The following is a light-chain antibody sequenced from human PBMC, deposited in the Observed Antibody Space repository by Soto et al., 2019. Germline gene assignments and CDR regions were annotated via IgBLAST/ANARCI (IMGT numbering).Light chain of an antibody. V-gene: IGKV1-5*03. CDR2: KAS. CDR3: QHYNSYSEA. J-gene: IGKJ1*01. CDR1: QTISSW. Sequence: DIQMTQSPSTLSGSVGDGVTITCRASQTISSWLAWYQQKPGKAPKLLIYKASTLKSGVPSRFSSSGSGTEFTLTISSLQPDDFATYYCQHYNSYSEAFGQGTKVDIK.